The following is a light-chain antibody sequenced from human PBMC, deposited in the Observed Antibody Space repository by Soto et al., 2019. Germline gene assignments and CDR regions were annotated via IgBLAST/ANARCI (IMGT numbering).Light chain of an antibody. Sequence: EIVLTPSPGTLSLSPGESATLSCRASQSVSSSYLAWYQQKPGQAPRLHIYSASSRATGIPDRFSGSGSGTDFTLTISRLEPEDFAVYYCQQYGGTFGQGTKVDIK. J-gene: IGKJ1*01. CDR3: QQYGGT. V-gene: IGKV3-20*01. CDR1: QSVSSSY. CDR2: SAS.